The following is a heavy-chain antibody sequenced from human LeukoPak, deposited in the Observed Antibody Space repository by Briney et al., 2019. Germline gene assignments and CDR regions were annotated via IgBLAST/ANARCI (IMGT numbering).Heavy chain of an antibody. CDR2: ISWNSGSI. CDR3: AKVHSTGHAFDI. CDR1: GFTFDDYA. Sequence: GGSLRLSCAASGFTFDDYAMHWVRQAPGKGLEWVSGISWNSGSIGYADSVKGRFTISRDNAKNSLYLQMNSLRAEDTALYYCAKVHSTGHAFDIWGQGTMVTVSS. J-gene: IGHJ3*02. D-gene: IGHD6-19*01. V-gene: IGHV3-9*01.